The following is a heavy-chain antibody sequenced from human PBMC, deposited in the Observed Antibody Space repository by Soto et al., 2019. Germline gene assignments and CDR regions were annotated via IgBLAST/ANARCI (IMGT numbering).Heavy chain of an antibody. D-gene: IGHD6-13*01. V-gene: IGHV1-18*01. CDR3: AREMMAAAGTVWFDP. CDR1: GYTFTSYG. J-gene: IGHJ5*02. CDR2: ISAYNGNT. Sequence: XXVKVSCMASGYTFTSYGISWVRHAPGQGLEWMGWISAYNGNTNYAQKLQGRVTMTTDTSTSTAYMELRSLRSDDTAVYYCAREMMAAAGTVWFDPWGQGTLVTVSS.